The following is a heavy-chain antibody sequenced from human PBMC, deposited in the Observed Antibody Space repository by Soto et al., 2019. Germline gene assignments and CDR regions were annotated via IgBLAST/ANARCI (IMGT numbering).Heavy chain of an antibody. J-gene: IGHJ6*02. V-gene: IGHV3-21*02. CDR2: ITLSTNDV. Sequence: EVQLVESGGGLVKPGGSLRLSCVASRFTCASCNINWVRQAPGRGLEWVSSITLSTNDVYYEDSVRGRFTISRDNAKNPGYMQMNSRRAGDTAVYYCARGCRLGGRGVMRGFVCLDVWGQGTTVTVSS. CDR3: ARGCRLGGRGVMRGFVCLDV. D-gene: IGHD3-10*01. CDR1: RFTCASCN.